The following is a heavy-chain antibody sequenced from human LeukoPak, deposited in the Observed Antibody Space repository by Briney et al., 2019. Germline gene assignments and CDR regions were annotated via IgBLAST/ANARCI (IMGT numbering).Heavy chain of an antibody. V-gene: IGHV3-53*01. CDR1: GFTFSTCG. CDR2: VYSGGST. CDR3: ARGGGSFWFDP. Sequence: PGGSLRLSCAASGFTFSTCGMSWVRQAPGKGLEWVSVVYSGGSTYYADSVKGRFTISRDNSENTLYLQMNSLRAEDTAVYYCARGGGSFWFDPWGQGTLVTVSS. D-gene: IGHD1-26*01. J-gene: IGHJ5*02.